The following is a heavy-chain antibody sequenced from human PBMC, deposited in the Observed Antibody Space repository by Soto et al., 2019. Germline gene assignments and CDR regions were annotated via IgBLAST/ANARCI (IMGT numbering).Heavy chain of an antibody. D-gene: IGHD6-13*01. Sequence: QVQLVESGGGVVQPGRSLRLSCAASGFTFSRYGMNWVRQAPGKGLEWVAVISYDGNKKYYVDSVQGRFTISRDNVRNTLYLEMNNLRPEDTAVYYCAKDKQQVVLSHWFDPWGQGTLVTVSS. V-gene: IGHV3-30*18. J-gene: IGHJ5*02. CDR2: ISYDGNKK. CDR3: AKDKQQVVLSHWFDP. CDR1: GFTFSRYG.